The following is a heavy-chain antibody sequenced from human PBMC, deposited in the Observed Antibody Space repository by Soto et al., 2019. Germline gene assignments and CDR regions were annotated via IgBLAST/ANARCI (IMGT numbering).Heavy chain of an antibody. CDR1: GYSFTSYA. V-gene: IGHV1-3*01. Sequence: ASVWVSCKASGYSFTSYAIYWVRQAPGQRLEWMGWINAGNGNTKYSQKLQGRVTFTGDTSASAAHMELSSLRSEDTAVYFCARGVENIVVVLKRFGHYGTDVPCTGPTRTV. D-gene: IGHD2-2*01. CDR3: ARGVENIVVVLKRFGHYGTDV. J-gene: IGHJ6*04. CDR2: INAGNGNT.